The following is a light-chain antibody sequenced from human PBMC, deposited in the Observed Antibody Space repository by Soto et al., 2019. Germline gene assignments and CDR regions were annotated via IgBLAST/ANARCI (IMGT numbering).Light chain of an antibody. CDR3: QQSYSTPPT. V-gene: IGKV1-39*01. Sequence: DIQMTQSPSSLSACVGDRVTITCRASQSISSYLNWYRQKPGKAPKLLIYAASSLQSGVPSRFSGSGSGTDFTLTISSLQPEDFATYYCQQSYSTPPTFGQGTKVEIK. J-gene: IGKJ1*01. CDR2: AAS. CDR1: QSISSY.